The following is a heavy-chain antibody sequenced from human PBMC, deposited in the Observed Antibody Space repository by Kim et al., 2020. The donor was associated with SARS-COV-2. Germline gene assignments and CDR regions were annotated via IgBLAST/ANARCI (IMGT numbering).Heavy chain of an antibody. CDR1: GVSFGGYY. V-gene: IGHV4-34*01. J-gene: IGHJ5*02. CDR2: INLGGSA. CDR3: ARGLGRTAIFGVVETNAHWFAR. Sequence: SETLSLTCAVSGVSFGGYYWNWIRKPPGKGLERIGEINLGGSANYNPSLTSRVPISVDTAKSQYFLKVTSVTGADTAIYYCARGLGRTAIFGVVETNAHWFARWGEGTLVSVS. D-gene: IGHD3-3*01.